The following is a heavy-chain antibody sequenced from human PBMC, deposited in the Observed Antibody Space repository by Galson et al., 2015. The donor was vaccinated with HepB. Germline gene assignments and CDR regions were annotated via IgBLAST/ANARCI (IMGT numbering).Heavy chain of an antibody. CDR1: GFTFSNYS. V-gene: IGHV3-21*01. D-gene: IGHD5-24*01. CDR3: GRYRGSETATTH. CDR2: ISSRNKHI. Sequence: SLRLSCAASGFTFSNYSMNWVRQAPGKGLEWISSISSRNKHIFYADSVKGRFTISRDNAKSSLYLQMNSLRVEDTAVYYCGRYRGSETATTHWGQGTLVTVSS. J-gene: IGHJ4*02.